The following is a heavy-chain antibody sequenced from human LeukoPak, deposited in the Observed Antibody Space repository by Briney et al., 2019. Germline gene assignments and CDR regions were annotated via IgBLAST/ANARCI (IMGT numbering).Heavy chain of an antibody. V-gene: IGHV4-61*02. J-gene: IGHJ4*02. CDR3: ARDSRGGYYYFDY. Sequence: SETLSLTCTVSGGSISSGSYYWSWIRQPAGKGLEWIGRIFASGSSNYNPSLKSRVTISVDTSENQFSLKLTSVTAADTAVYYCARDSRGGYYYFDYWGQGTLVTVSS. D-gene: IGHD5-12*01. CDR2: IFASGSS. CDR1: GGSISSGSYY.